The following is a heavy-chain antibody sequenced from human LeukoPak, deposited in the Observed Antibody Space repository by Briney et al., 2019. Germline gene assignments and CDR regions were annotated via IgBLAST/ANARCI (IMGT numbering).Heavy chain of an antibody. CDR3: ARSVVDMPFSY. V-gene: IGHV3-21*01. CDR1: GFTFSSYT. CDR2: INSDSDYI. D-gene: IGHD5-12*01. J-gene: IGHJ4*02. Sequence: GGSLRLSCAASGFTFSSYTMNWVRQAPGKGLEWVSSINSDSDYIYYADSVKGRFTISRDNAENSLYLQMNRLRAEDTAMYYCARSVVDMPFSYWGQGILVTVSS.